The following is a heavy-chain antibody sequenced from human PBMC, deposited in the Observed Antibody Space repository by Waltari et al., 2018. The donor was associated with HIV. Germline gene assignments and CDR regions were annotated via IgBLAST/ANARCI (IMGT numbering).Heavy chain of an antibody. CDR3: ASPAPVGAFEI. Sequence: QVHLVQSGAEMMKPGASVKVSCKVSGYTPTQLSIHWVRQTPGKGLEWMGFFDPEDCDTVYLQKLQGIFTMTRDSSTDTFYMQLSSLRSDDTAVYFCASPAPVGAFEIWGQGTMVTVSS. CDR1: GYTPTQLS. V-gene: IGHV1-24*01. D-gene: IGHD6-13*01. CDR2: FDPEDCDT. J-gene: IGHJ3*02.